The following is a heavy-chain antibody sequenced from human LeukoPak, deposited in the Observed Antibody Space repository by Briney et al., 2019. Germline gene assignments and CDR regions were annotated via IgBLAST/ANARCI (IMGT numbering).Heavy chain of an antibody. J-gene: IGHJ4*02. CDR1: GFTFSDYY. D-gene: IGHD6-13*01. V-gene: IGHV3-11*01. Sequence: GGSLRLSCAASGFTFSDYYMSWIRQAPGKGLEWVSYISSSGSTIYYADSVKGRFTISRDNAKNSLYLQMNSLRAEDTAVYYCARGPPYDSSSWNAFFDYWGQGTLVTVSS. CDR3: ARGPPYDSSSWNAFFDY. CDR2: ISSSGSTI.